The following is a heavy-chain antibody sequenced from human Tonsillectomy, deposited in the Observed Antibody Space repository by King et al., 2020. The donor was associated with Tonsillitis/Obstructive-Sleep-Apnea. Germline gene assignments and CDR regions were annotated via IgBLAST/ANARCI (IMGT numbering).Heavy chain of an antibody. CDR1: GYTFTGYY. Sequence: VQLVESGAEVTKPGASVKVSCKASGYTFTGYYMHWVRQAPGQGLEWMGWINPNSGGTNYAQKFQGRVTMTRDTSISTVYMELSRLRSYDTAVYYCARKVIAAAYYGMDVWGQGTTVTVSS. CDR2: INPNSGGT. D-gene: IGHD6-25*01. CDR3: ARKVIAAAYYGMDV. J-gene: IGHJ6*02. V-gene: IGHV1-2*02.